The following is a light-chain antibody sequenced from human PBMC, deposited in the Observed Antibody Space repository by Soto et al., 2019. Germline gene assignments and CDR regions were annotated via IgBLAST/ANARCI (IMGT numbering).Light chain of an antibody. Sequence: QSVLTQPPSASETPEQRVTISCSGNSSNIGRNTVNWYQHLPGTTPKLLIYNNYQRTSGVHDRFSASKSGTSASLAISGLQSEDEADYYCAAWDDSVKTLLFGGGTKLTVL. J-gene: IGLJ2*01. CDR1: SSNIGRNT. V-gene: IGLV1-44*01. CDR2: NNY. CDR3: AAWDDSVKTLL.